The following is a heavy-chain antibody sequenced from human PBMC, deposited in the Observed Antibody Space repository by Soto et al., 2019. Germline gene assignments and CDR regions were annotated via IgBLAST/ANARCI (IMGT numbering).Heavy chain of an antibody. D-gene: IGHD2-15*01. J-gene: IGHJ5*02. CDR3: AILGGYVNWFDP. CDR2: ITLYNGNI. Sequence: SVKVSCKASGYTFTYCSLHWLQQAPGQGLERMRWITLYNGNINYAKKFQSRVTITRDLSLRTAYIELSSLRSEDSAVYYWAILGGYVNWFDPWGQGTLVTVSS. CDR1: GYTFTYCS. V-gene: IGHV1-45*02.